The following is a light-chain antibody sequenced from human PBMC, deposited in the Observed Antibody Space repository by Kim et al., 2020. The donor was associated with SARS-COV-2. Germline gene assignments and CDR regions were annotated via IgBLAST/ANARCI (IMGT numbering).Light chain of an antibody. CDR1: QDITNS. V-gene: IGKV1-33*01. Sequence: DIQMTQSPSSLSASVGDRVTITCQASQDITNSLNWYQQKPGKAPKLLIDDASNLETGVPSRFSGSGSGTDFTFTISSLQPEDIATYYCKHYDNRLSITFGQGTRMEIK. CDR2: DAS. CDR3: KHYDNRLSIT. J-gene: IGKJ5*01.